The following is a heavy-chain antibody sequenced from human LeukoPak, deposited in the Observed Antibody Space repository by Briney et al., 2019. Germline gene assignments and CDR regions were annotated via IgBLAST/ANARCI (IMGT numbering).Heavy chain of an antibody. CDR3: ARGRLRITMVRGVPPGYNWFDP. CDR2: MNPNSGNT. V-gene: IGHV1-8*01. CDR1: GYTFTSYD. Sequence: GASVKVSCKASGYTFTSYDINWVRQATGQGLEWMGWMNPNSGNTGYAQKFQGRVTMTRNTSISTAYMELSSLRSEDTAVYYCARGRLRITMVRGVPPGYNWFDPWGQGTLVTVSS. J-gene: IGHJ5*02. D-gene: IGHD3-10*01.